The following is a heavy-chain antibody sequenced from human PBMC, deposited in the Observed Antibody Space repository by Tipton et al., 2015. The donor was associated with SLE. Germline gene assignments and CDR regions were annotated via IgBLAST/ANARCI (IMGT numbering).Heavy chain of an antibody. CDR1: GGSLSDYY. V-gene: IGHV4-34*01. J-gene: IGHJ5*02. Sequence: TLSLTCAVYGGSLSDYYWSWVRQPPGKGLEWIAEINHSGGTNYNPSLRGRTTISIDTAKNQFSLRLTSLTAADTAVYYCARHTTTEWFRLVMGASWFDPWGQGTLVTVSS. CDR2: INHSGGT. D-gene: IGHD6-19*01. CDR3: ARHTTTEWFRLVMGASWFDP.